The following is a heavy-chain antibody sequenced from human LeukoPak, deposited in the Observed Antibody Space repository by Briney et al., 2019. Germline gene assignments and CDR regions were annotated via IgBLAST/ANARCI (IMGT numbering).Heavy chain of an antibody. V-gene: IGHV4-59*08. J-gene: IGHJ4*02. D-gene: IGHD3-10*01. CDR2: IYYSGST. CDR3: AGHLVYGSGTQPYFDY. Sequence: PSETLSLTCTVSGGSISSYYWSWIRQPPGKGLEWIAYIYYSGSTNYNPSLKSRVTISVDTSKNQFSLKLYSVTAADTAVYYCAGHLVYGSGTQPYFDYWGQGTLVTVSS. CDR1: GGSISSYY.